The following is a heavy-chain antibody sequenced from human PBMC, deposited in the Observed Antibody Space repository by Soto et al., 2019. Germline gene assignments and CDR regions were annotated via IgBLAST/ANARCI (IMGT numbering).Heavy chain of an antibody. Sequence: PGESLKISCAASGFTVSSNYMSWVRQAPGKGLEWGSVMYSGGSTYYADSVKGRFTISRDNSKNTLYLQMNSLRAEDTAVYYCARDENLGWGWFDPWGRGTLVPVSS. J-gene: IGHJ5*02. CDR3: ARDENLGWGWFDP. V-gene: IGHV3-53*01. CDR1: GFTVSSNY. CDR2: MYSGGST. D-gene: IGHD3-10*01.